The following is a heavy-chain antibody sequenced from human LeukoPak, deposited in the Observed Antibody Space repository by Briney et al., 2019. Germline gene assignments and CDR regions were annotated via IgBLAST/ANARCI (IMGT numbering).Heavy chain of an antibody. V-gene: IGHV1-69*04. Sequence: SVKVSCKASGGTFSSYAISWVRQAPGQGLEWMGRIIPILGIANYAQKLQGRVTMTTDTSTSTAYMELRSLRTDDTAVYYCARRRDGYNSDHYNYGMDVWGQGTTVTVSS. CDR2: IIPILGIA. CDR3: ARRRDGYNSDHYNYGMDV. CDR1: GGTFSSYA. D-gene: IGHD5-24*01. J-gene: IGHJ6*02.